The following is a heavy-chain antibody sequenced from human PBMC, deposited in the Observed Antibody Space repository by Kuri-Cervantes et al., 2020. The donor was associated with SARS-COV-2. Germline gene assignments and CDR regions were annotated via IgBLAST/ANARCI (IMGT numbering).Heavy chain of an antibody. CDR3: ARGGRYDSSGYPRAYFYYYMDV. D-gene: IGHD3-22*01. Sequence: ASVKVSCKASGYTFTSYAMHWVRQAPGQRLEWMGWINAGNGNTKYSQKFQGRVTITRDTSASTAYMELSSLRSEDTAVYYCARGGRYDSSGYPRAYFYYYMDVWGKGTTVTVSS. V-gene: IGHV1-3*01. J-gene: IGHJ6*03. CDR2: INAGNGNT. CDR1: GYTFTSYA.